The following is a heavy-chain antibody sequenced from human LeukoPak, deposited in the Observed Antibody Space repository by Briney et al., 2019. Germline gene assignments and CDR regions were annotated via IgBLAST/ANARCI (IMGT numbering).Heavy chain of an antibody. CDR2: IYYSGNT. D-gene: IGHD2-2*01. V-gene: IGHV4-39*01. CDR3: ARLTYAVDY. Sequence: PSETLSLTCTVSGGSISSIIYYWGWIRQPPGKGLEWIGSIYYSGNTYYNPSLKSRVTMSVDTSKNQFSLKLSSVTAADTAVYYCARLTYAVDYCGQGTLVTVSS. CDR1: GGSISSIIYY. J-gene: IGHJ4*02.